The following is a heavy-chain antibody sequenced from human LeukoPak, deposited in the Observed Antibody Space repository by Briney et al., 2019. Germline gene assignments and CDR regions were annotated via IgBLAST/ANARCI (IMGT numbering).Heavy chain of an antibody. Sequence: RASVKVSCKASGYTFTSYYMHWVRQAPGQGLEWMGIINPSGGSTSYAQRFQGRVTMTRDTSTSTVYMELSSLRSEGTAVYYCARAAVTTSSYWYFDLWGRGTLVTVSS. D-gene: IGHD4-17*01. J-gene: IGHJ2*01. CDR2: INPSGGST. CDR3: ARAAVTTSSYWYFDL. V-gene: IGHV1-46*01. CDR1: GYTFTSYY.